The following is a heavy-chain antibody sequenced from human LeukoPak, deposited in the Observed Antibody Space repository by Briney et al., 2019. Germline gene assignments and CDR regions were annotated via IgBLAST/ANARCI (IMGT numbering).Heavy chain of an antibody. D-gene: IGHD3-22*01. Sequence: QTGGSLRLSCEVSGFSVDGNYMTWVRQVPGRGLEWVALIFSGDSTDYPDSVKGRFTISRDKSKNTLHLQMDSLRPEDTAMYYCALTYYFDRRGYSYFDYWGREPWSPSPQ. CDR1: GFSVDGNY. J-gene: IGHJ4*02. V-gene: IGHV3-53*01. CDR2: IFSGDST. CDR3: ALTYYFDRRGYSYFDY.